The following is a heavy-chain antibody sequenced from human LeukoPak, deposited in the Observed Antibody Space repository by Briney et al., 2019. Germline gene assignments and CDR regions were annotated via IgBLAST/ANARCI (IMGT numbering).Heavy chain of an antibody. V-gene: IGHV3-30*02. J-gene: IGHJ6*03. CDR2: MRYDGSHE. D-gene: IGHD3-10*01. CDR3: ARFWGTMVRGVDYYYMDV. CDR1: GFTFSSGLTFSTYG. Sequence: GGSLRLSCAASGFTFSSGLTFSTYGMYWVRQAPGKGLEWVAFMRYDGSHEDYADSVKGRFTVSGDNSKNTLYLQMNSLRAEDTAVYYCARFWGTMVRGVDYYYMDVWGKGTTVTVSS.